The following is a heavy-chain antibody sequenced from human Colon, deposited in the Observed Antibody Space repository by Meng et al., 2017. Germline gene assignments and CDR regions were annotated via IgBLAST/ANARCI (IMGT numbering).Heavy chain of an antibody. V-gene: IGHV3-7*01. D-gene: IGHD7-27*01. CDR2: IDPDGTVK. Sequence: GGSLRLSCTPSGFTFSDSWMTWVRQAPGKGLEGVGNIDPDGTVKNYVDSVKGRFTFSRDNAKNSLFLQMNSLRAEDTAVYYCARDSGWGSLDYWGQGTLVTVSS. J-gene: IGHJ4*02. CDR1: GFTFSDSW. CDR3: ARDSGWGSLDY.